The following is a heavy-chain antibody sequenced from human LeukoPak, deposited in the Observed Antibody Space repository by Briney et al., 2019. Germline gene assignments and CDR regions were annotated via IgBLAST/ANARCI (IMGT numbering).Heavy chain of an antibody. D-gene: IGHD5-18*01. J-gene: IGHJ4*02. Sequence: GGSLRLSCAASGFTFSSYGMHWVRQAPGKGLEWVAVIWYDGSNKYYAESVKGRFTISRDNSRNTLYLQMNSLRAEDTAVYYWARDRTAMVTVGDDWGQGTLVTVSS. CDR2: IWYDGSNK. CDR3: ARDRTAMVTVGDD. CDR1: GFTFSSYG. V-gene: IGHV3-33*01.